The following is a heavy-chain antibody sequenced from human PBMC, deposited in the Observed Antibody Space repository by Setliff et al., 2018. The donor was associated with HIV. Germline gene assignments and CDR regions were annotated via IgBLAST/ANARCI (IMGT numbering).Heavy chain of an antibody. CDR3: ARVWLYYYGSGPEAPFDY. D-gene: IGHD3-10*01. CDR2: INPNSGGT. CDR1: GYPFSGYY. Sequence: ASVKVSCKASGYPFSGYYMHWVRQAPGQGLEWMGRINPNSGGTNYAQKFQGRVTMTRDTSISTAYMELSRLRSDDTAVYYCARVWLYYYGSGPEAPFDYWGQGTLVTVSS. J-gene: IGHJ4*02. V-gene: IGHV1-2*06.